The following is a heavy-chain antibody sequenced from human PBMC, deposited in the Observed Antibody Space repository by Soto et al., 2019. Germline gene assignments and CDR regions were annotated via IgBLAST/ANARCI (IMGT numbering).Heavy chain of an antibody. CDR1: GGSITSSSCY. Sequence: QLQRQESGPGLVKPAESLSLTCTVSGGSITSSSCYWGWIREPPGKGLEWIGSIYYSGSTYYNPSLKRRVTISVETSKNQFSLKLSSVTASDTAVYYCARSLAAAGSYYYYYGMDVWGQGTTVTVSS. CDR3: ARSLAAAGSYYYYYGMDV. CDR2: IYYSGST. D-gene: IGHD6-13*01. J-gene: IGHJ6*02. V-gene: IGHV4-39*01.